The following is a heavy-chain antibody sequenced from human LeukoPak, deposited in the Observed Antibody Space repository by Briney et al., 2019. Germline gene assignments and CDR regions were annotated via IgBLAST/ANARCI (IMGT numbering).Heavy chain of an antibody. CDR3: ARGVVASTFYYYMDV. CDR1: GYTFTGYY. V-gene: IGHV1-2*02. CDR2: INPNSGGT. Sequence: ASVKVSCKASGYTFTGYYMHWVRQAPGQGLEWMGWINPNSGGTNYAQTFQGRVTMTRDTSISTAYMEVSSLTSDDTAVYYCARGVVASTFYYYMDVWGKGTTVTVSS. D-gene: IGHD2-15*01. J-gene: IGHJ6*03.